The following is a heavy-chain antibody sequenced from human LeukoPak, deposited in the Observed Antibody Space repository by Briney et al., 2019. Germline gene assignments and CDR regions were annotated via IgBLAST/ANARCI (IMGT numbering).Heavy chain of an antibody. D-gene: IGHD2-15*01. CDR1: GGSISSSSYY. Sequence: PSETLSLTCTVSGGSISSSSYYWGWIRQPPGKGLEWIGSIYYSGSTYYNPSLKSRVTISVDTSKNQFSLKLSSVTAADTAVYYCARQGHCSGGSCYSVFVFWGQGTLVIVSS. V-gene: IGHV4-39*01. CDR2: IYYSGST. J-gene: IGHJ4*02. CDR3: ARQGHCSGGSCYSVFVF.